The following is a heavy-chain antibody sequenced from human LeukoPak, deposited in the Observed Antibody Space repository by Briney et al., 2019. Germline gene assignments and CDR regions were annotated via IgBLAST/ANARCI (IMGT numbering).Heavy chain of an antibody. CDR3: ARVDSGPGAENSDY. J-gene: IGHJ4*02. CDR1: GGSFSGYY. V-gene: IGHV4-34*01. D-gene: IGHD2-21*01. Sequence: SETLSLTCAVYGGSFSGYYWSWIRQPPGKGLEWIGEINHSGSTNYNPSLKSRVTISVDTSKNQFSLKLSSVTAADTAVYYCARVDSGPGAENSDYWGQGTLVTVSS. CDR2: INHSGST.